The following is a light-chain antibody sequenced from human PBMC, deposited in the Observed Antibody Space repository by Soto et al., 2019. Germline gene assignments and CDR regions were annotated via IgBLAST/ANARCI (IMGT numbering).Light chain of an antibody. CDR1: QSISSTY. Sequence: DIQMTHSPSSLSASVVDRVTITCRASQSISSTYLNWYQQKAGNAPKFLIYAASSLQSGVPSRFSGSGSGTDFSLTISSLQPEDFATYYCQQSYNLPWTFGPGTKGDI. CDR2: AAS. CDR3: QQSYNLPWT. V-gene: IGKV1-39*01. J-gene: IGKJ1*01.